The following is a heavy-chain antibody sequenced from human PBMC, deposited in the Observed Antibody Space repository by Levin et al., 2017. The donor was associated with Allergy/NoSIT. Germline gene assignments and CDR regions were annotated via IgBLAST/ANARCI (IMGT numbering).Heavy chain of an antibody. J-gene: IGHJ4*02. D-gene: IGHD6-6*01. CDR1: GGSISSGGYY. CDR3: ARDKGLAARRFFDY. Sequence: LRLSCTVSGGSISSGGYYWSWIRQHPGKGLEWIGYIYYSGSTYYNPYLKSRVTISVDTSKNQFSLKLSSVTAADTAVYYCARDKGLAARRFFDYWGQGTLVTVSS. V-gene: IGHV4-31*03. CDR2: IYYSGST.